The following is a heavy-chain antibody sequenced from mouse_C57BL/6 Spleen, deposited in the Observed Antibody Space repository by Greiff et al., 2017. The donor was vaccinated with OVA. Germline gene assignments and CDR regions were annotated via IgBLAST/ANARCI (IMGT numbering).Heavy chain of an antibody. Sequence: VKLMESGPGLVAPSQSLSITCTVSGFSLTSYGVHWVRQPPGKGLEWLVVIWSDGSTTYNSALKSRLSISKDNSKSQVFLKMNSLQTDDTAMYYCARHIKSSYGYFDVWGTGTTVTVSS. CDR1: GFSLTSYG. CDR3: ARHIKSSYGYFDV. V-gene: IGHV2-6-1*01. D-gene: IGHD1-1*01. J-gene: IGHJ1*03. CDR2: IWSDGST.